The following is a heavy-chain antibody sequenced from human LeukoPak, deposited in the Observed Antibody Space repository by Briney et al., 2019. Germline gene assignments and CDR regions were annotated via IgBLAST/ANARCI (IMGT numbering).Heavy chain of an antibody. V-gene: IGHV4-34*01. CDR1: GGSFSGYY. D-gene: IGHD3-10*01. CDR2: INHSGST. Sequence: SETLSLTCAVYGGSFSGYYWSWIRQPPGKGLEWIGEINHSGSTNYNPSLKSRVTISVDTSKNQFSLKLSSVTAADTAVYYWASFPAGSYYFDYGGQGTLVTVPS. J-gene: IGHJ4*02. CDR3: ASFPAGSYYFDY.